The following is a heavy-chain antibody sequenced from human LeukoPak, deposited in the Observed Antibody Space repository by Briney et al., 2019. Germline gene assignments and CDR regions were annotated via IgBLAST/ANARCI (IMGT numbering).Heavy chain of an antibody. CDR3: ARISRDYYGDYEVDY. CDR2: IYYSGST. V-gene: IGHV4-59*01. J-gene: IGHJ4*02. CDR1: GGSISSYY. D-gene: IGHD4-17*01. Sequence: KPSETLSLTCTVSGGSISSYYWSWIRQPPGKGLEWIGYIYYSGSTNYNPSLKSRVTISVDTSKNQFSLKLSSVTAADTAVYYCARISRDYYGDYEVDYWGQGTLVTVSS.